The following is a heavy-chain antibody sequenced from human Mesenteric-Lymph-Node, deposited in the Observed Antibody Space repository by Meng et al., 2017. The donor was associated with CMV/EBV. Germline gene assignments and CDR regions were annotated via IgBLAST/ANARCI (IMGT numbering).Heavy chain of an antibody. CDR1: GYTFTGYY. V-gene: IGHV1-2*02. Sequence: KACGYTFTGYYMHWVRQAPGQGLEWMGWINPNSGGTNYAQKFQGRVTMNRDTSISTAYMELSRLRSDDTAVYYCAREAIQLWFDFDYWGQGTLVTVSS. CDR3: AREAIQLWFDFDY. D-gene: IGHD5-18*01. CDR2: INPNSGGT. J-gene: IGHJ4*02.